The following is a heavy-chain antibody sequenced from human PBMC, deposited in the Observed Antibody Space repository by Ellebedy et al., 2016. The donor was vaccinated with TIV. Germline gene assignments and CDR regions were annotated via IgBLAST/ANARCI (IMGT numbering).Heavy chain of an antibody. V-gene: IGHV4-59*08. Sequence: MPSETLSLTCTVPGGPTSRYSWSWILQPPAQVLEWIGYIYYSGSTNYNPSLKSRVTISVDRSKNQFPLKLSSVTAADTAVYYCARHGETYGDYVPPFDYWGQGTLVTVSS. J-gene: IGHJ4*02. D-gene: IGHD4-17*01. CDR1: GGPTSRYS. CDR2: IYYSGST. CDR3: ARHGETYGDYVPPFDY.